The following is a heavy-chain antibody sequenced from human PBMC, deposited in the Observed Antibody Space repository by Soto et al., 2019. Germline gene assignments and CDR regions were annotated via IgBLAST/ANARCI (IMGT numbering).Heavy chain of an antibody. CDR1: GGSISSGGYY. D-gene: IGHD1-26*01. CDR3: AREGGIVGATAADY. V-gene: IGHV4-31*03. Sequence: QVQLQESGPGLVKPSQTLSLTCTVSGGSISSGGYYWSWIRQHPGKGLEWIGYIYYSGSTYYNPSLKSRVTIAVDTSKNQFSRKLSSVTAADTAVYYCAREGGIVGATAADYWGQGTLVTVSS. J-gene: IGHJ4*02. CDR2: IYYSGST.